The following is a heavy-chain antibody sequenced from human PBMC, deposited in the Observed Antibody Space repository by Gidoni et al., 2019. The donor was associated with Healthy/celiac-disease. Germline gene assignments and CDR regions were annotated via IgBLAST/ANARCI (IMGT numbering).Heavy chain of an antibody. V-gene: IGHV4-34*01. CDR2: INHSGST. CDR1: GGSFSGYY. J-gene: IGHJ4*02. Sequence: QVQLQQWGAGLLKPSETLSLTCAVYGGSFSGYYWSWIRQPPGKGLGWIGEINHSGSTNYNPSLKSRVTISVDTSKNQFSLKLSSVTAADTAVYYCASHYDFWSGYNWGQGTLVTVSS. D-gene: IGHD3-3*01. CDR3: ASHYDFWSGYN.